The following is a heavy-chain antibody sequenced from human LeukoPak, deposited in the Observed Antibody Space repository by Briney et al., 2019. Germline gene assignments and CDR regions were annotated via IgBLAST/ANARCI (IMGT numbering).Heavy chain of an antibody. V-gene: IGHV1-2*06. Sequence: ASVKVSCKASGYTFTGYYMHWVRQAPGQGLEWMGRINPNSGGTNYAQKFQGRVTMTRDTSISTAYMELSRLRSDDTAVYYCARGPTVTTYYYYYYMDVWGKGTTVTVSS. CDR2: INPNSGGT. CDR1: GYTFTGYY. J-gene: IGHJ6*03. D-gene: IGHD4-17*01. CDR3: ARGPTVTTYYYYYYMDV.